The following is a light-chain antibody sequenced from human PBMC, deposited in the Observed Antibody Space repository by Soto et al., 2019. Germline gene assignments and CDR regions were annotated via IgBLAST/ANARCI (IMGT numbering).Light chain of an antibody. CDR3: QQYGSSPRT. CDR1: KSVSSSY. CDR2: GAS. Sequence: EIVLTQSPGALSLSPGERATLSCGASKSVSSSYLAWYQQKTGQAPRLLIYGASTRATGIPDRFSGSGSGTDFTLTISRLEPEDFAVYYCQQYGSSPRTFGQGTKVDIK. J-gene: IGKJ1*01. V-gene: IGKV3-20*01.